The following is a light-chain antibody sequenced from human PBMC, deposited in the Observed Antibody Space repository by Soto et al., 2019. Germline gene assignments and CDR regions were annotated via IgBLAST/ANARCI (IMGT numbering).Light chain of an antibody. CDR1: ASNLGAKYA. V-gene: IGLV1-40*01. CDR2: DNI. Sequence: QSVLTQPPSVSGAPGQRVTISCTGSASNLGAKYAVHWYQHLPGTAPKLLIYDNIHRPSGVPDRFSGSKSDTSASLAITGLQAEHEADYYCQSYDTTLSGLVFGGGTKLTVL. J-gene: IGLJ3*02. CDR3: QSYDTTLSGLV.